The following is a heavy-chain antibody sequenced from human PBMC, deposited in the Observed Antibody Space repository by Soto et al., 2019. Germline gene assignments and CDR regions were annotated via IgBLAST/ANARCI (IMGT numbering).Heavy chain of an antibody. CDR2: INPANGYT. D-gene: IGHD6-13*01. CDR3: ARQHNPYSYIDL. J-gene: IGHJ2*01. CDR1: AYTFTRYA. V-gene: IGHV1-3*01. Sequence: ASVKVSCKPSAYTFTRYAIHWVRQAPGQRLEWMAWINPANGYTKYSQKFQDRVTVTRDTSASTVYMELTSLRSEDTAVYFCARQHNPYSYIDLWGRGTLVTVSS.